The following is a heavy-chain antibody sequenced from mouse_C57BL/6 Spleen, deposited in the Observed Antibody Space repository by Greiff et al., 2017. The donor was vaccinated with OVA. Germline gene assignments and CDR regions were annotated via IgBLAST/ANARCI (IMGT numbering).Heavy chain of an antibody. CDR1: GYTFTSYW. CDR3: ARGRPVVADYYAMDY. D-gene: IGHD1-1*01. CDR2: IDPSDSYT. J-gene: IGHJ4*01. Sequence: VQLQQSGAELVMPGASVKLSCKASGYTFTSYWMHWVKQRPGQGLEWIGEIDPSDSYTNYNQKFKGKSTLTVDKSSSTAYMQLSSLTSEDSAVYYCARGRPVVADYYAMDYWGQGTSVTVSS. V-gene: IGHV1-69*01.